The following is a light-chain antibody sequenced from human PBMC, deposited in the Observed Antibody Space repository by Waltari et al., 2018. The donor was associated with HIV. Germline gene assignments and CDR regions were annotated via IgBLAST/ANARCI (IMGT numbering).Light chain of an antibody. Sequence: QSVLTQPPSVSGAPGQRVTISCTGNSSNIGAGYDVHWYQHLPGKAPKLLISDNTNRPSGVPDRFSGSKSGTSASLAITGLRAEDEADYYCQSYPASLTVSLIFGGGTRLTVL. V-gene: IGLV1-40*01. J-gene: IGLJ2*01. CDR1: SSNIGAGYD. CDR3: QSYPASLTVSLI. CDR2: DNT.